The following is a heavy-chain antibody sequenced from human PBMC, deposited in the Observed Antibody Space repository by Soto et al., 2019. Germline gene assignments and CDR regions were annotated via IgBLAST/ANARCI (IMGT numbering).Heavy chain of an antibody. J-gene: IGHJ6*02. Sequence: HSYSPSLTCTVSGGSNNSGGYSWTWIRQHPGKGLEWIGYIYYSGSTYYNPSLKSRVTISVDTSKNQFSLKLSSVTAADTAVYYCARSYYDFWSGYPPRTEYYGMDVWGQGTTVTVSS. CDR1: GGSNNSGGYS. D-gene: IGHD3-3*01. CDR3: ARSYYDFWSGYPPRTEYYGMDV. CDR2: IYYSGST. V-gene: IGHV4-31*03.